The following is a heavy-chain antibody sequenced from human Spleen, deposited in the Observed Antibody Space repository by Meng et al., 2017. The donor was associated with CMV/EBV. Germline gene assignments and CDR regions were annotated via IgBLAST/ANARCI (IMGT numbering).Heavy chain of an antibody. J-gene: IGHJ1*01. CDR2: INHSGST. V-gene: IGHV4-34*01. CDR3: ARGASFQH. Sequence: TLSLTCAVYGGSFSGYYGSWIRQPPGKGLEWIGEINHSGSTNHNPSLKSRVTISVDTSKNQFSLKLSSVTAADTAVYYCARGASFQHWGQGTLVTVSS. CDR1: GGSFSGYY.